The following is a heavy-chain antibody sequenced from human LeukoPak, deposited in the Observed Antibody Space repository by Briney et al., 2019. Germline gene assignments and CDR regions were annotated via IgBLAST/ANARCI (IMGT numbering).Heavy chain of an antibody. V-gene: IGHV3-23*01. Sequence: GGSLRLSCTASGFTFSSYAMSWVRQAPGKGLEWVSAISGSGGSTYYADSVKGRFTISRDNSKNTLYLQMNSLRAEDTAVYYCAKDSEVTIFGVATYWGQGTLVTVSS. CDR3: AKDSEVTIFGVATY. CDR1: GFTFSSYA. CDR2: ISGSGGST. J-gene: IGHJ4*02. D-gene: IGHD3-3*01.